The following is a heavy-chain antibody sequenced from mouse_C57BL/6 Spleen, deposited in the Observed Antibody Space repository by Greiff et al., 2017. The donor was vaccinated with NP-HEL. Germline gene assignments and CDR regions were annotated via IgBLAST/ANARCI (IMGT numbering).Heavy chain of an antibody. CDR3: ARNGLGDY. V-gene: IGHV1-50*01. J-gene: IGHJ2*01. D-gene: IGHD3-1*01. Sequence: QVQLQQPGAELVKPGASVKLSCKASGYTFTSYWMQWVKQRPGQGLEWIGEIDPSDSYTNYNQKFKGKATLTVDTSSSTAYMQLSSLTSEDSAVYYCARNGLGDYWGQGTTLTVSS. CDR1: GYTFTSYW. CDR2: IDPSDSYT.